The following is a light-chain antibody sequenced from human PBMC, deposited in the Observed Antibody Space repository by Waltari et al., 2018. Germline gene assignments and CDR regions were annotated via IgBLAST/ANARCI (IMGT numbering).Light chain of an antibody. CDR2: DAS. V-gene: IGKV3-20*01. Sequence: EIMLTQSPGTLSLSPGESATLPCRASQSISRYLAWYQQKPGQAPRLLIYDASTRATGIPDRFSGSGSGTDFSLTITRLEPEDFAVYYCQKYGSLPATFGQGTKVEIK. J-gene: IGKJ1*01. CDR1: QSISRY. CDR3: QKYGSLPAT.